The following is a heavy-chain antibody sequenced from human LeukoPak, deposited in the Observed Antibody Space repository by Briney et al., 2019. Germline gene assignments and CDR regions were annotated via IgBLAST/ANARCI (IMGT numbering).Heavy chain of an antibody. D-gene: IGHD3-3*01. CDR2: IIPIFGTA. CDR3: ARGTSAVYYDFWSGDNWFDP. V-gene: IGHV1-69*13. CDR1: GGTFSSYA. J-gene: IGHJ5*02. Sequence: ASVKVSCKASGGTFSSYAISWVRQAPGQGPEWMGGIIPIFGTANYAQKFQGRVTITADESTSTAYMELSSLRSEDTAVYYCARGTSAVYYDFWSGDNWFDPWGQGTLVTVSS.